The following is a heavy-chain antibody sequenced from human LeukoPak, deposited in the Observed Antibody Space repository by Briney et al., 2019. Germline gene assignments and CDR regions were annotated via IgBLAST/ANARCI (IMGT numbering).Heavy chain of an antibody. D-gene: IGHD2-15*01. V-gene: IGHV4-59*01. CDR1: GGSISSYY. Sequence: SETLSLTCTVSGGSISSYYWSWIRQPPGKGLEWLGYIYYSGSTNYNPSLKSRVTISVDTSKNQFSLKLSSVTAADTAVYYCARVPEVAATASGYYYYMDVWGKGTTVTISS. CDR3: ARVPEVAATASGYYYYMDV. CDR2: IYYSGST. J-gene: IGHJ6*03.